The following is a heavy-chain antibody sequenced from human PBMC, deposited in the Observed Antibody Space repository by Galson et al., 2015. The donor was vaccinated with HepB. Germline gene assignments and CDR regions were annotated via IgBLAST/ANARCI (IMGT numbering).Heavy chain of an antibody. J-gene: IGHJ6*02. CDR1: GFTFNDYY. CDR3: ARELVVVLNAIYYYYGMNV. D-gene: IGHD3-22*01. CDR2: IDTSGSSI. Sequence: SLRLSCAASGFTFNDYYMTWIRRAPGKGLEWVSYIDTSGSSIYYADSVKGRFTISRDNAKNSLYLQMNSLRADDTAVYYCARELVVVLNAIYYYYGMNVWGQGTTVTVSS. V-gene: IGHV3-11*01.